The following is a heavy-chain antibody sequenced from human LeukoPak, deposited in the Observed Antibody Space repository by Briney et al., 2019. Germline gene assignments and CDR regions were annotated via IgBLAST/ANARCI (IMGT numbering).Heavy chain of an antibody. V-gene: IGHV4-61*02. CDR1: GGSISGGIYS. CDR2: IYASGYT. J-gene: IGHJ4*02. CDR3: ARISPNWGHPLDS. D-gene: IGHD7-27*01. Sequence: SQTLSLTXTVSGGSISGGIYSWSWIRQPAGKGLECIGRIYASGYTNYNPSLVSRVTISVDTSKNQFSLNLASVTAADTAVYYCARISPNWGHPLDSWDQGTLVTVSS.